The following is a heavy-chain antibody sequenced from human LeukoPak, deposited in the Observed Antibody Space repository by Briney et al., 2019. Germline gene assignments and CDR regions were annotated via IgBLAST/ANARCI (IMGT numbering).Heavy chain of an antibody. CDR3: AKDQDFWSGYYTN. V-gene: IGHV3-23*01. D-gene: IGHD3-3*01. Sequence: GGPLTLSCAASGFTFSSYAMSWVRQAPGKGLEWVSAISGSGGSTYYADSVKGRFTISRDNSKNTLYLQMNSLRAEDTAVYYCAKDQDFWSGYYTNWGQGTLVTVSS. CDR1: GFTFSSYA. CDR2: ISGSGGST. J-gene: IGHJ4*02.